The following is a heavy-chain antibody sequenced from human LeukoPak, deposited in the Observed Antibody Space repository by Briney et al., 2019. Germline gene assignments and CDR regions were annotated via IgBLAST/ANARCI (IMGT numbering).Heavy chain of an antibody. Sequence: GSSVKVSCKASGGTFSSYAISWVRQAPGQGLEWMGGIIPIFGTANYAQKFQGRVTITADKSTGTAYMELSSLRSEDTAVYYCARFGPIYGSGSTLYDPWGQGTLVTVSS. V-gene: IGHV1-69*06. CDR3: ARFGPIYGSGSTLYDP. CDR1: GGTFSSYA. D-gene: IGHD3-10*01. J-gene: IGHJ5*02. CDR2: IIPIFGTA.